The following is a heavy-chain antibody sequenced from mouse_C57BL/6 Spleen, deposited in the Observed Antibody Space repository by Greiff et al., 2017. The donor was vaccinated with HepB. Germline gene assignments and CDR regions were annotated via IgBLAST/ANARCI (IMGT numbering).Heavy chain of an antibody. CDR2: IYPGDGDT. CDR1: GYAFTSYW. J-gene: IGHJ3*01. CDR3: ARDDEGGGKAPWFAY. Sequence: VQLQESGAELVKPGASVKISCKASGYAFTSYWMNWVKQRPGQGLEWIGQIYPGDGDTNYNGKFKGKATLTADKSSSTAYVQLSNLTSEDSAVSVCARDDEGGGKAPWFAYWGQGTLVTVSA. D-gene: IGHD3-3*01. V-gene: IGHV1-80*01.